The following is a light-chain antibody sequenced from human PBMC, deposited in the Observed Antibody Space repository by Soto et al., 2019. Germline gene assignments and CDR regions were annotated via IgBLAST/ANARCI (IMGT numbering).Light chain of an antibody. CDR1: QSVSNY. CDR3: QQRSIWPWT. J-gene: IGKJ1*01. CDR2: DAS. Sequence: IVLTQSPATLSLSPGERATLSCWASQSVSNYFVWYQQKPGQAPSLLIYDASKRATGIPARFSGSGSGTDFTLTISSLEPEDFAVYYCQQRSIWPWTFGQGTKV. V-gene: IGKV3-11*01.